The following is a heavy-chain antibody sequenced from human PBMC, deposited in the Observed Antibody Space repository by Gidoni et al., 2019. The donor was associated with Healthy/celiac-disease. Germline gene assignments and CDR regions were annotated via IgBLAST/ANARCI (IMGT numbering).Heavy chain of an antibody. Sequence: QVQLQESGPGLVKPSQTLSLTCTVSGGSISSGSYYWSWIRQPAGKGLEWIGRIYTSGSTNYNPSLKSRVTISVDTSKNQFSLKLSSVTAADTAVYYCARQGYCSGGSCSAVFDYWGQGTLVTVSS. J-gene: IGHJ4*02. D-gene: IGHD2-15*01. V-gene: IGHV4-61*02. CDR1: GGSISSGSYY. CDR3: ARQGYCSGGSCSAVFDY. CDR2: IYTSGST.